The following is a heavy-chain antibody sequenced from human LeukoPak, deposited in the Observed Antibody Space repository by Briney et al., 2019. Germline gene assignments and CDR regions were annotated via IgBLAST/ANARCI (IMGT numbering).Heavy chain of an antibody. CDR1: GYTFTGYY. CDR2: IIPIFGTA. CDR3: ARYSSGYYSHFDY. D-gene: IGHD3-22*01. Sequence: ASVKVSCKASGYTFTGYYMHWVRQAPGQGLEWMGGIIPIFGTANYAQKFQGRVTITTDESTSTAYMELNSLRSEDTAVYYCARYSSGYYSHFDYWGQGTLVTVSS. V-gene: IGHV1-69*05. J-gene: IGHJ4*02.